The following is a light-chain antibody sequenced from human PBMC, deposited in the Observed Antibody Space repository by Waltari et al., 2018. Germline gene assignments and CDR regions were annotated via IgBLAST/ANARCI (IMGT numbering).Light chain of an antibody. CDR3: SSYAGNSVL. J-gene: IGLJ2*01. CDR1: RSDVGNYDL. V-gene: IGLV2-23*02. Sequence: QSALTQPASVSGSPGQSITISCTGTRSDVGNYDLVSWYQHHPGKVPKLMIYEVTNRPSGCSNRFSGSKSGNTASLTISGLQAEDEADYYCSSYAGNSVLFGGGTKLTVL. CDR2: EVT.